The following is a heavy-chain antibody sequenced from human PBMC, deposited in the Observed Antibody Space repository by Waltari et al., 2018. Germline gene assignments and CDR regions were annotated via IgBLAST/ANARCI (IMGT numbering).Heavy chain of an antibody. Sequence: EVQLVQSGAELKKPGTTGKISCKVSGYFFTEYYINWVQQAPGKGREWRGLGGPDYGETKDAEKFPRRVTITADKSTDTAYMELSSLRSDDTAVYYCATLGGFYDTWTGYSDFWGQGTLVTVSS. V-gene: IGHV1-69-2*01. CDR2: GGPDYGET. D-gene: IGHD3-9*01. CDR1: GYFFTEYY. CDR3: ATLGGFYDTWTGYSDF. J-gene: IGHJ4*02.